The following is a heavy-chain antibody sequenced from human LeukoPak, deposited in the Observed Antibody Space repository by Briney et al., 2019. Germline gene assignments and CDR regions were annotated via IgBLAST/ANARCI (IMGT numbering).Heavy chain of an antibody. CDR2: ISAFNDNT. CDR3: ARDSPGGLQPFDY. V-gene: IGHV1-18*01. J-gene: IGHJ4*02. Sequence: ASVKVSCKASGYTFNSCGISWVRQAPGQGLEWMGWISAFNDNTNYAQKLQGRLTMTIDTSTSAAYMELRSLRSDDTAVYYCARDSPGGLQPFDYWGQGTLVTVSS. CDR1: GYTFNSCG. D-gene: IGHD4-11*01.